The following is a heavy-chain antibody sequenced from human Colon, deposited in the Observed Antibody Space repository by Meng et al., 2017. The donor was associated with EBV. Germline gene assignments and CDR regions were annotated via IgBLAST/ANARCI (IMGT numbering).Heavy chain of an antibody. CDR1: GGSISSSHYY. CDR3: ARRRGGSGRDC. D-gene: IGHD3-10*01. Sequence: QLQRQESAPGMVKPSGPLSRACTGSGGSISSSHYYWGWVRQPPGKGLQWIGTIYPSGSTSYNPSLQSRVTMFVDTSKNQFSLMLTSVTATDTAVYYCARRRGGSGRDCWGQGTLVTVSS. J-gene: IGHJ4*02. CDR2: IYPSGST. V-gene: IGHV4-39*01.